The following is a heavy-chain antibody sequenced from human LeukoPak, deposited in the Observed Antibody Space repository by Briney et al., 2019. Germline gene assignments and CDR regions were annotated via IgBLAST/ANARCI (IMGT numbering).Heavy chain of an antibody. CDR1: GYTFTSYY. CDR3: ARALKPGESMDV. Sequence: ASVKVSCKASGYTFTSYYMHWVRQAPGQGLEWMGRINPNSGGTNYAQKFQGRVTMTRDTSISTAYMELSRLRSDDTAVYYCARALKPGESMDVWGKGTTVTVSS. J-gene: IGHJ6*03. CDR2: INPNSGGT. V-gene: IGHV1-2*06. D-gene: IGHD7-27*01.